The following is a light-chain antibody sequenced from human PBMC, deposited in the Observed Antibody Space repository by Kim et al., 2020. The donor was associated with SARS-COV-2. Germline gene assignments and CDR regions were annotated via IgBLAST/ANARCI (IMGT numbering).Light chain of an antibody. Sequence: ASVGDRVTITCRASQDISNYLAWFQLKPGKAPKLLIYAASALQPGVPSRFSGSGSGTDFTLTVTSLQPEEVATYYCQKCDSAPWTFGQGTKVDIK. CDR1: QDISNY. CDR2: AAS. J-gene: IGKJ1*01. CDR3: QKCDSAPWT. V-gene: IGKV1-27*01.